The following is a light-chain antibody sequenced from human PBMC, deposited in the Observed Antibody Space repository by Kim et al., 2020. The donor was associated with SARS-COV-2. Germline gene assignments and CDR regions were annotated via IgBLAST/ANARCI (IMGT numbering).Light chain of an antibody. CDR2: QDS. J-gene: IGLJ3*02. V-gene: IGLV3-1*01. CDR1: KLGDKY. Sequence: SYELTQPPSVSVSPGQTASITCSGDKLGDKYACWYQQKPGQSPVLVIYQDSKRPSGIPERFSGSNSGNTATLTISGTQAMDEADYYCQAWDNSTWVFGGG. CDR3: QAWDNSTWV.